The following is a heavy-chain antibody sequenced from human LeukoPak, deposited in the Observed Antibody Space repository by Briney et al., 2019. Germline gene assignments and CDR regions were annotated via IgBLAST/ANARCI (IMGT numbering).Heavy chain of an antibody. CDR1: GFTLSSYW. CDR2: IKQDGSEK. Sequence: GGSLRLSCAASGFTLSSYWMSWVRQAPGKGLEWVANIKQDGSEKYYVDSVKGRFTISRDNARNSLYLQMNSLRAEDTAVYYCARGRPDGSGSYYKFDPWGQGTLVTVSS. V-gene: IGHV3-7*01. CDR3: ARGRPDGSGSYYKFDP. D-gene: IGHD3-10*01. J-gene: IGHJ5*02.